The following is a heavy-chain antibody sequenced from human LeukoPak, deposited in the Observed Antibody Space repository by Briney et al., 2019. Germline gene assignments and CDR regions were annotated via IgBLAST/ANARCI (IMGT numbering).Heavy chain of an antibody. CDR1: GFTFSNYA. J-gene: IGHJ5*02. V-gene: IGHV3-23*01. CDR3: AKDRYSSSWFNWFDP. D-gene: IGHD6-13*01. CDR2: ISGGGGTT. Sequence: GGSLRLSCVASGFTFSNYAMSWVRQAPGKGLEWVSVISGGGGTTYYAGSVKGRFTISRDNSNNTLYLQMNSLRAEDTAVYYCAKDRYSSSWFNWFDPWGQGTLVTVSS.